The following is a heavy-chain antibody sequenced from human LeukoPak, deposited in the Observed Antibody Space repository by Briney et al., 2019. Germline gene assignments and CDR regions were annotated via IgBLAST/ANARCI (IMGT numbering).Heavy chain of an antibody. CDR2: IKQDGSEK. V-gene: IGHV3-7*01. J-gene: IGHJ1*01. CDR3: ARDLGH. Sequence: GGSLRLSCAASGFTFSRFWMSWVRQAPGKGLEWVANIKQDGSEKYYVDSVKGRFTISRDNAKNSLYLQMNSLRAEDTAMYYCARDLGHWGQGTLVTVSS. CDR1: GFTFSRFW.